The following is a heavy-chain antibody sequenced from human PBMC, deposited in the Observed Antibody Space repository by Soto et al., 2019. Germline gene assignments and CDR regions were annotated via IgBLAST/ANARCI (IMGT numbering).Heavy chain of an antibody. CDR2: IYSGVTY. V-gene: IGHV3-53*04. CDR3: ARANDLNDCDM. CDR1: GFSVSATKY. D-gene: IGHD2-21*01. J-gene: IGHJ3*02. Sequence: EVQLVESGGGLVQPGGSLRLSCVASGFSVSATKYMNWLRQAPDKGLEWVSVIYSGVTYYYADSVKGRFTISRHDSKNTMYLQMDSLRPEDTAVYFCARANDLNDCDMWGQWTMVTVSS.